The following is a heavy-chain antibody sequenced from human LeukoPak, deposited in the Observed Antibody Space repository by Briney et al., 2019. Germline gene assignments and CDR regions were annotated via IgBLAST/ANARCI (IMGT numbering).Heavy chain of an antibody. CDR3: ASRSVVVTAIPDY. V-gene: IGHV3-7*01. D-gene: IGHD2-21*02. J-gene: IGHJ4*02. CDR2: IKQDGSER. Sequence: ETLSLTCTVSGGSISSSSYYWGWIRQPPGKGLEWVANIKQDGSERYYVDSVKGRFTISRDNAKNSLYLQMNSLRAEDTAVYYCASRSVVVTAIPDYWGQGTLVTVSS. CDR1: GGSISSSSYY.